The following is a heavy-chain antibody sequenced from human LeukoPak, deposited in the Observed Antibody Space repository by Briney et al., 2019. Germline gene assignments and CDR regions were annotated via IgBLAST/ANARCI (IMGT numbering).Heavy chain of an antibody. J-gene: IGHJ6*03. Sequence: HRASVNVSCKASGGTFSSYAISWVRQAPGQGLEWMGGIIPIFGTANYAQKFQGRVTITADKSTSTAYMELSSLRSEDTAVYYCARDSDSSGYYWARSYYYYYMDVWGKGTTVTVSS. CDR3: ARDSDSSGYYWARSYYYYYMDV. CDR1: GGTFSSYA. D-gene: IGHD3-22*01. V-gene: IGHV1-69*06. CDR2: IIPIFGTA.